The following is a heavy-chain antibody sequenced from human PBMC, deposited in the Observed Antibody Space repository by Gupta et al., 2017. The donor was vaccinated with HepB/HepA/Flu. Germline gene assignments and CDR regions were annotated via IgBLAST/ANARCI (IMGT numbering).Heavy chain of an antibody. CDR1: GDSVSSKSAA. J-gene: IGHJ4*02. V-gene: IGHV6-1*01. D-gene: IGHD1-7*01. Sequence: QVQLQQSGPGLVKPSQTLSLTCAISGDSVSSKSAAWTWIRQSPSRGLEWMGRTYYRSKWYNGEAETVKSRITINPDTAKTQFSLQLKSVTTEDTAIYYVAGQDITGTIADGGQGTMVTVSS. CDR2: TYYRSKWYN. CDR3: AGQDITGTIAD.